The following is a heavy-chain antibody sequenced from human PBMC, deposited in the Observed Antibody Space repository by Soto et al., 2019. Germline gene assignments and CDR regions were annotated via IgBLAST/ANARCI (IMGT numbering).Heavy chain of an antibody. CDR3: AKDLVRGPENYGMDV. CDR2: ISYDGSNK. CDR1: GFTFSTYG. J-gene: IGHJ6*02. Sequence: GGSLRLSCAASGFTFSTYGMHWVRQAPGKGLEWVAVISYDGSNKYYADSVKGRFTISRDNSKNTLYLQMNSLRAEDTAVYYCAKDLVRGPENYGMDVWGQGTTVTVSS. V-gene: IGHV3-30*18. D-gene: IGHD3-10*01.